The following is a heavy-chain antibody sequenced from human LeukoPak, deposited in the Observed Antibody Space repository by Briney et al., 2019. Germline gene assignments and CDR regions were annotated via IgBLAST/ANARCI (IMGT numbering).Heavy chain of an antibody. CDR2: IYYSGST. CDR1: GGSISSYY. D-gene: IGHD2-15*01. V-gene: IGHV4-59*01. J-gene: IGHJ5*02. Sequence: KPSETLSLTCTVSGGSISSYYWSWIRQPPGKGLEWIGYIYYSGSTNYNPSLKSRVTISVDTSKHQFSLKLSSVTAADTAVYYCAREGYCSGGSCYLYNWFDPWGQGTLVTVSS. CDR3: AREGYCSGGSCYLYNWFDP.